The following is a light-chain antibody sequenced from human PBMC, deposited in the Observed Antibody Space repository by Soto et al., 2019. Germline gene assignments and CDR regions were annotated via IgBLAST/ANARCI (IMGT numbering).Light chain of an antibody. Sequence: QSVLTQPPSVSGAPGQTITISCTGSSSNIGACYDVHWYQQLPGRAPKLLIYGNNNRPSGVPDLFSGSKSGTSGALAITGLRGEDEADYHCQSYDSSLTKAVFGGGTKLTVL. CDR2: GNN. J-gene: IGLJ2*01. CDR3: QSYDSSLTKAV. V-gene: IGLV1-40*01. CDR1: SSNIGACYD.